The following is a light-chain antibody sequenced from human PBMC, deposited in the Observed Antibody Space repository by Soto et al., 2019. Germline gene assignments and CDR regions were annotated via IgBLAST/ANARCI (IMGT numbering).Light chain of an antibody. V-gene: IGKV3-20*01. CDR1: QSVSSSY. Sequence: EIVLTQSPGTLSLSPGERATLSCRASQSVSSSYLAWYQQKPGQAPRLLIYGASSRATGIPDRFSGSGSGTDFTLTISRLEPEDFAVYYYQQYGSSPHFGGGTKVEIK. J-gene: IGKJ4*01. CDR3: QQYGSSPH. CDR2: GAS.